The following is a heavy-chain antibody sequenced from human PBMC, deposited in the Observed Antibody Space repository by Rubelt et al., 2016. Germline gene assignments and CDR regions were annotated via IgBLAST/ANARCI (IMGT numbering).Heavy chain of an antibody. CDR1: GGSFSGYY. Sequence: QVQLQQWGAGLLKPSETLSLTCAVYGGSFSGYYWSWIRQAPGKGLEWVSYISSSSSTIYYADSVKCRFPISRDNAKNSRYLQRNSLRDEDTAVDDSARDRLLYSGYESLFDYWGQGTLVTVSS. CDR3: ARDRLLYSGYESLFDY. D-gene: IGHD5-12*01. J-gene: IGHJ4*02. CDR2: ISSSSSTI. V-gene: IGHV3-11*04.